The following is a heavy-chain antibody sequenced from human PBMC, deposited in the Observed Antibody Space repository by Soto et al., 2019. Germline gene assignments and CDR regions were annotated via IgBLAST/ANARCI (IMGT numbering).Heavy chain of an antibody. CDR2: ISSTSNTI. CDR1: GFTFSTYS. CDR3: AMGLYGDQASSAFDI. Sequence: GGSLRLSCAASGFTFSTYSMSWVRQAPGKGLEWVSYISSTSNTIYYADSVRGRFTISRDNAKNSLYLHMNSLSAEDTAVYYCAMGLYGDQASSAFDIWGQGTMVTVSS. V-gene: IGHV3-48*01. J-gene: IGHJ3*02. D-gene: IGHD4-17*01.